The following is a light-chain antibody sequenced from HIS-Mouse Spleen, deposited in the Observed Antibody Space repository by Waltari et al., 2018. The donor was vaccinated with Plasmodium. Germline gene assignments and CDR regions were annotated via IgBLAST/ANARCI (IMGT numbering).Light chain of an antibody. CDR2: EDS. J-gene: IGLJ3*02. CDR3: YSTDSSGNHRV. Sequence: SYELTQPPSVSVSPGQTARITCSGGALRKKYAYWYQQKSGQAPVLVIYEDSKRPSGIPERFSGSSSGTMATLTISGAQVEDEADYYCYSTDSSGNHRVFGGGTKLTVL. V-gene: IGLV3-10*01. CDR1: ALRKKY.